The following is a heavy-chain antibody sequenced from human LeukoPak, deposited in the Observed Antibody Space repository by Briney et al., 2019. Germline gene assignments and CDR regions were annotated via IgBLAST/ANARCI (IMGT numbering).Heavy chain of an antibody. V-gene: IGHV4-39*01. CDR3: ARQRGVEYYGFWSGYYYYFDY. CDR1: GGSISSSSYY. J-gene: IGHJ4*02. D-gene: IGHD3-3*01. Sequence: SETLSLTCTVSGGSISSSSYYWGWIRQPPGKGLEWIGSIYYSGSTYYNPSLKSRVTISVDTSKNQFSLKLSSVTAADTAVYYCARQRGVEYYGFWSGYYYYFDYWGQGTLVTVSS. CDR2: IYYSGST.